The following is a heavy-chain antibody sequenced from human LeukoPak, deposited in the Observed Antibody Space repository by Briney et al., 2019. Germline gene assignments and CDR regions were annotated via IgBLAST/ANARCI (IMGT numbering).Heavy chain of an antibody. CDR2: ISAYNGNT. CDR1: GYSFTSYT. CDR3: ARSDGDWGIVEPTWLDY. V-gene: IGHV1-18*01. Sequence: ASVKVSCKASGYSFTSYTISWVRQAPGQGLEWMGWISAYNGNTNYAQNLQGRVTMTTDTSTSTAYMELRSLRSDDTAVYYCARSDGDWGIVEPTWLDYWGQGTLVTVSS. J-gene: IGHJ4*02. D-gene: IGHD1-26*01.